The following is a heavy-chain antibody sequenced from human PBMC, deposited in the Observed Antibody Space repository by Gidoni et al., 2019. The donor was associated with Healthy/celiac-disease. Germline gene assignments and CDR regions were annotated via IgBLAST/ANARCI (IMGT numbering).Heavy chain of an antibody. J-gene: IGHJ5*02. V-gene: IGHV4-30-4*01. CDR3: ARAPAIVLIRVAVFDP. CDR1: GGSISSGDYY. CDR2: IYYSGST. Sequence: QVQLHESGPGLVKPSQPLSLTCTVSGGSISSGDYYWCWIRQPPGKCLEWIGYIYYSGSTYYNPSLKSRVTILVDTSKNQFSLKLSSVTAADTAVYYCARAPAIVLIRVAVFDPWGQGTLVTVS. D-gene: IGHD2-8*01.